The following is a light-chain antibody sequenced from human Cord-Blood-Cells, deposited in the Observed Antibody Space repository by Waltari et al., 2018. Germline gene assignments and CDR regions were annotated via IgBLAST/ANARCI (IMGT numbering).Light chain of an antibody. CDR3: CSYAGSSTWV. Sequence: QSALTQPASVSGSPGQSITISCTGTSSDVGSYNLVPWYQQHPGKAPKLMISEGSKRPSGFSNRFSGSKSGNTASLTISGLQAEDEADYYCCSYAGSSTWVFGGGTKLTVL. CDR2: EGS. V-gene: IGLV2-23*01. J-gene: IGLJ3*02. CDR1: SSDVGSYNL.